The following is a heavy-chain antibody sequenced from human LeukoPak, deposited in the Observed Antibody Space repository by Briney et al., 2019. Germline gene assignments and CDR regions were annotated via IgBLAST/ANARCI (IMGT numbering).Heavy chain of an antibody. Sequence: SETLSLTCTVSGGSISTSSYYWSWIRQPAGKGLEWIGRIYTSGSTNYNPSLNSRVTMSVDTSKNQFSLKLSSVTAADTAVYYCARDTEGSSWYLAAYYYYYYMDVWGKGTTVTISS. CDR2: IYTSGST. CDR1: GGSISTSSYY. CDR3: ARDTEGSSWYLAAYYYYYYMDV. D-gene: IGHD6-13*01. V-gene: IGHV4-61*02. J-gene: IGHJ6*03.